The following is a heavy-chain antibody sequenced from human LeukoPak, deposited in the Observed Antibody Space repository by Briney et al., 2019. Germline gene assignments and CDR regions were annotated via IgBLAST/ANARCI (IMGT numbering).Heavy chain of an antibody. Sequence: GGSLRLSCAASGFTFDDYAMHWVRQAPGKGLEWVSGISWNSGSIGYADSVKGRFTISRDNAKNSLYLQMNSLRAEDTALYYCAKDSSSGYYPLGAFDIWGQGTMVTVSS. J-gene: IGHJ3*02. CDR1: GFTFDDYA. D-gene: IGHD3-22*01. CDR3: AKDSSSGYYPLGAFDI. CDR2: ISWNSGSI. V-gene: IGHV3-9*01.